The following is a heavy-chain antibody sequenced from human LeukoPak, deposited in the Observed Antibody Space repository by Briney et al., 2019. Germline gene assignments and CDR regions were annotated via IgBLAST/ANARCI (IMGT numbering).Heavy chain of an antibody. Sequence: GASVKVSCKASGYTFTGYYMQWVRQAPGQGLEWMGWINPNSGGTNYAQKFQGRVTMTRDTSISTAYMELSRLRSEDTAVYYCAKERTLQTYSSLGYWGQGTLVTVSS. CDR2: INPNSGGT. CDR1: GYTFTGYY. J-gene: IGHJ4*02. V-gene: IGHV1-2*02. CDR3: AKERTLQTYSSLGY. D-gene: IGHD2-21*01.